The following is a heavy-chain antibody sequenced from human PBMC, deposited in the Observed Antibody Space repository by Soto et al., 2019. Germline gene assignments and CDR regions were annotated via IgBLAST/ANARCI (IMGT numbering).Heavy chain of an antibody. D-gene: IGHD2-8*02. V-gene: IGHV3-30*18. CDR1: GFTFSSCA. CDR2: VTHDGTLY. J-gene: IGHJ4*02. CDR3: VKDRSDTWSFDY. Sequence: QVQLVESGGGVVQPGRSLRLSCVASGFTFSSCAMHWVRQVPGKGLEWLAVVTHDGTLYPYADSVKGQFSISRDNSRKTLYLQMNGLRPEDTAVYYCVKDRSDTWSFDYWGQGTLVTVSS.